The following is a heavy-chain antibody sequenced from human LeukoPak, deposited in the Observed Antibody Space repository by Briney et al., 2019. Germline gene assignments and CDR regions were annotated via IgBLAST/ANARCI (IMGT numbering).Heavy chain of an antibody. V-gene: IGHV3-23*01. J-gene: IGHJ4*02. CDR1: GFTLSSYA. CDR3: AKGQSSSGLRNYFDY. CDR2: ISASGGTT. D-gene: IGHD3-22*01. Sequence: GGSLRLSCAASGFTLSSYAMSWVRQAPGKGLEWVSGISASGGTTYYADSAKGRFTISRDNSKNTLYLQMNSLRAEDTAVFYCAKGQSSSGLRNYFDYWGQGTLVTVSS.